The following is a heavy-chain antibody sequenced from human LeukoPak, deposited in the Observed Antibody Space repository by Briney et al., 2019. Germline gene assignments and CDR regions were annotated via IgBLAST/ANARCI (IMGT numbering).Heavy chain of an antibody. V-gene: IGHV3-23*01. J-gene: IGHJ4*02. Sequence: PGGSLRLSCAASGFTFSSYAMSWVRQAPGKGLEWVSAISGSGGSTYYADSVKDRFTISRDNSKNTLYLQMNSLRAEDTAVYYCAKDLRIAVAGDPYYFDYWGQGTLVTVSS. CDR1: GFTFSSYA. CDR3: AKDLRIAVAGDPYYFDY. D-gene: IGHD6-19*01. CDR2: ISGSGGST.